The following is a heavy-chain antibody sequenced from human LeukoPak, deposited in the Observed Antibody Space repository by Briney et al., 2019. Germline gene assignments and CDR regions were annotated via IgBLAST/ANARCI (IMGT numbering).Heavy chain of an antibody. CDR2: IYYSGNT. CDR1: GASFSSTSYF. J-gene: IGHJ4*02. CDR3: ARFPRSLGYFDY. Sequence: SETLSLTCTVSGASFSSTSYFWGWIRQPPGRGLEYLGNIYYSGNTYNNPSLKSRVTLSADTSKNQYSLKVTSVTAADTAVYYCARFPRSLGYFDYWGQGIWSPSPQ. D-gene: IGHD2-15*01. V-gene: IGHV4-39*01.